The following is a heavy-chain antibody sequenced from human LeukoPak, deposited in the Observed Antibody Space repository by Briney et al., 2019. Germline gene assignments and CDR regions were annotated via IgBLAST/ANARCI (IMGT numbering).Heavy chain of an antibody. D-gene: IGHD2-15*01. Sequence: PGGSLRLSCAASGFTFSTYVMSWVRQAPGKGLEWVSAISGSGGTTYSADSVRGRFTMSRDNSKNTLYLQMNSLRAEDTAVYYCAKDSPERGGPVDYWGQGTLVTVSS. CDR2: ISGSGGTT. CDR3: AKDSPERGGPVDY. J-gene: IGHJ4*02. CDR1: GFTFSTYV. V-gene: IGHV3-23*01.